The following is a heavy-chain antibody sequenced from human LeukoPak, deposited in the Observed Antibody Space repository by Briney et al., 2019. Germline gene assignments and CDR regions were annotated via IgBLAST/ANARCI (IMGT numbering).Heavy chain of an antibody. CDR1: GYSISSGYY. CDR3: VRDRVFVAAADTGGY. J-gene: IGHJ4*02. Sequence: SETLSLTCTVSGYSISSGYYWGWIRQPPGKGLEWIGSIYHSGSTYYNPSLKSRVTISVDTSKNQFSLKLSSVTAADTAVYYCVRDRVFVAAADTGGYWGQGTLVTVSS. D-gene: IGHD6-13*01. CDR2: IYHSGST. V-gene: IGHV4-38-2*02.